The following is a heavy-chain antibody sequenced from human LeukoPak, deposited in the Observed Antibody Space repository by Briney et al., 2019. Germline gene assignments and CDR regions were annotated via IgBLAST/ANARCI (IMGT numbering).Heavy chain of an antibody. CDR1: GRSISSGSYY. Sequence: SETLSLTCTVSGRSISSGSYYWSWIRQPAGKGLEWIGRIYTSGSTHYNPSLKSRVTISLDTSENHFSLKLSSVTAADTAVYYCARVTTGGYYNYWGQGTLVTVSS. D-gene: IGHD3-22*01. CDR2: IYTSGST. CDR3: ARVTTGGYYNY. J-gene: IGHJ4*02. V-gene: IGHV4-61*02.